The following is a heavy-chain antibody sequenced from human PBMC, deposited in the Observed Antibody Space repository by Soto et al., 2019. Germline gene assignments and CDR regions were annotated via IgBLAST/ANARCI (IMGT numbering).Heavy chain of an antibody. Sequence: SETLSLTCTVSGGSVSSGSYYWSWIRQPPGKGLEWIGYIYYSGSTNYNPSLKSRVTISVDTSNNQFSLKLSSVTAADTAVYYCARDFWSGYPNGLDVWGQGTTVTVSS. CDR1: GGSVSSGSYY. CDR2: IYYSGST. J-gene: IGHJ6*02. V-gene: IGHV4-61*01. CDR3: ARDFWSGYPNGLDV. D-gene: IGHD3-3*01.